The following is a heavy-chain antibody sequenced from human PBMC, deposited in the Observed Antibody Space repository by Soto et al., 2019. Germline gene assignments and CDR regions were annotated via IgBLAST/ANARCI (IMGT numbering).Heavy chain of an antibody. CDR3: LSYKFDF. Sequence: PXESLSLSCSASGFDFNTYSMHWVRQAPGKGLEYVSAISADGANTFYIDSVKGRFTLSRDNFNNTVYLQMSSLRDEDTAVYYCLSYKFDFWGQGTLVTVSS. J-gene: IGHJ4*01. CDR2: ISADGANT. V-gene: IGHV3-64D*06. CDR1: GFDFNTYS. D-gene: IGHD1-1*01.